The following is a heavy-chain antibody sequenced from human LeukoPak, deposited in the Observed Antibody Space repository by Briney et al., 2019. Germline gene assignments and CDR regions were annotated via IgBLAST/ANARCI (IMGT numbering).Heavy chain of an antibody. Sequence: PGGSLRLSCAVSGFTFSSYAMSWVRQAPGKGLVWVSGISGSGGSTYYADSVKGRFTISRDNSKNTLYLQMNSLRAEDTAVYYCAKGHYYDTSGPETNWGQGTLVTVSS. CDR1: GFTFSSYA. V-gene: IGHV3-23*01. J-gene: IGHJ4*02. D-gene: IGHD3-22*01. CDR2: ISGSGGST. CDR3: AKGHYYDTSGPETN.